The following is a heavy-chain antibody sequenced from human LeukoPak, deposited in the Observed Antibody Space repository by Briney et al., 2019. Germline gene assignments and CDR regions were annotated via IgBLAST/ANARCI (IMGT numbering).Heavy chain of an antibody. V-gene: IGHV4-39*01. CDR3: ERLGSVAGPPFDY. D-gene: IGHD6-19*01. J-gene: IGHJ4*02. CDR2: IYYSGST. Sequence: SETLSLTCTVSGGFISSSSYYWGWIRQPPGKGLEWIGSIYYSGSTYYNPSLKSRVTISVDTSKNQFSLKLSSVTAADTAVYYCERLGSVAGPPFDYCGQGTLVTVSS. CDR1: GGFISSSSYY.